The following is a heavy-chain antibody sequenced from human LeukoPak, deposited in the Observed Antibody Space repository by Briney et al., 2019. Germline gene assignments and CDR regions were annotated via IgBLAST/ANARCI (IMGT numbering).Heavy chain of an antibody. V-gene: IGHV3-74*01. CDR2: INSDESSI. CDR1: GFTFSNYW. CDR3: ARDKGSNGY. Sequence: GGSLRLSCAASGFTFSNYWMHWLRQAPGKGLVWVSRINSDESSITYADSVQGRFTISRDNAKNSLYLQMSSLRAEDTAVYYCARDKGSNGYWGQGTLVTVSS. D-gene: IGHD2-8*01. J-gene: IGHJ4*02.